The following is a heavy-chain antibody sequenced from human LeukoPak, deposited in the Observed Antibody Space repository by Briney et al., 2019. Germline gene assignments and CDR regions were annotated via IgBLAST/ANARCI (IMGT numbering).Heavy chain of an antibody. CDR2: ISGSGGTT. V-gene: IGHV3-23*01. CDR1: GFSFSSYA. Sequence: GGSLRLSCAASGFSFSSYAINWVRQAPGKGLEWVSAISGSGGTTYYADSVKGRFTISRDNSKNTLYLQMNSLRAEDTAVYYCANENWGSNPARWGVDYWGQGTLVTVSS. CDR3: ANENWGSNPARWGVDY. D-gene: IGHD7-27*01. J-gene: IGHJ4*02.